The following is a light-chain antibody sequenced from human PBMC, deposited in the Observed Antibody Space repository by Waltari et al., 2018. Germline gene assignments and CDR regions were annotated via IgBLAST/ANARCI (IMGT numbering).Light chain of an antibody. J-gene: IGKJ1*01. V-gene: IGKV1-12*01. CDR3: QQTEGFPWT. CDR1: RGITRW. Sequence: IQMTQYPSSVSASVGARVSISCRASRGITRWLAWYQQQPGKAPRLLIYGASNLQSGAPSRFSGSGSGTDFTLTISGLQPEDFGTYYCQQTEGFPWTFGQGTKVEV. CDR2: GAS.